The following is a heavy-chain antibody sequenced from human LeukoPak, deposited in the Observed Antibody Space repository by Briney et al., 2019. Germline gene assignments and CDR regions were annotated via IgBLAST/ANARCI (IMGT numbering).Heavy chain of an antibody. CDR2: IGNVADT. V-gene: IGHV3-13*01. Sequence: GGSLRLSCATSGFTLSGYDMHWVRQLTGKGLEWVSSIGNVADTYYSASVEGRFVITSTNTRTFVMVQMNSRRAEDTAVYYCVRAPGSGGFDSWGQGAEVSVS. CDR1: GFTLSGYD. J-gene: IGHJ4*02. D-gene: IGHD6-19*01. CDR3: VRAPGSGGFDS.